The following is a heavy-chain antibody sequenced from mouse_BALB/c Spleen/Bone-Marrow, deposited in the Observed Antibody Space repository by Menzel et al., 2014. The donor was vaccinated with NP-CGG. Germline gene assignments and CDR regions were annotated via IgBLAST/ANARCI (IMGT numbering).Heavy chain of an antibody. CDR1: GYTFTSYY. V-gene: IGHV1S81*02. Sequence: QVQLQQSGAELVKPGASVKLSCKASGYTFTSYYMYWVKQRPGQGLEWIGGINPSNGGTNFNEKFKSRATLTVDKSSSTAYMQLSSLTSEDSAVYYCTRGRTLDFDYWGQGTTLTVSS. CDR3: TRGRTLDFDY. CDR2: INPSNGGT. J-gene: IGHJ2*01.